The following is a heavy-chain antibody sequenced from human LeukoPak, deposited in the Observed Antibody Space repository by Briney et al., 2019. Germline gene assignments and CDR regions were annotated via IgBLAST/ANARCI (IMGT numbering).Heavy chain of an antibody. J-gene: IGHJ4*02. CDR2: ISSSSSYI. Sequence: GGSLRLSCAASGFTFSSYSMNWVRQAPGKGLESVSSISSSSSYIYYADSVKGRFTISRDNAKNSLYLQMNSLRAEDTAVYYCARDGDFYYDSSGYYHFDYWGQGTLVTVSS. CDR1: GFTFSSYS. CDR3: ARDGDFYYDSSGYYHFDY. D-gene: IGHD3-22*01. V-gene: IGHV3-21*01.